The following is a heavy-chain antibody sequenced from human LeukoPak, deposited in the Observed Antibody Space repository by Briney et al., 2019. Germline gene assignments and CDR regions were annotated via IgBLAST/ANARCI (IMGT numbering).Heavy chain of an antibody. CDR2: IYHSGST. CDR1: GYSISSGYY. J-gene: IGHJ4*01. V-gene: IGHV4-38-2*01. CDR3: ATEGTNYYDTSGYYYY. Sequence: SETLSLTCGVSGYSISSGYYWGWIRQPPGKGLEWIGSIYHSGSTYYNPSLKSRVTISVDTSKNQFSLKLSSVTAADTAVYYCATEGTNYYDTSGYYYYWGQGTLVTVSS. D-gene: IGHD3-22*01.